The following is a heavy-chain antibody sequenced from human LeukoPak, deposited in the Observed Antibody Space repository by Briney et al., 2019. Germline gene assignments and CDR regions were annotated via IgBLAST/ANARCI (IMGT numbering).Heavy chain of an antibody. CDR1: GYDFTTNY. V-gene: IGHV1-46*01. J-gene: IGHJ4*02. Sequence: ALVKVSCKASGYDFTTNYIHWVRQAPGQGLEWMGTINPSVGSTTYGQRFQGRVTMTRDTSTTTVYMDLSSLTSEDTAIYYCAKGYCTGASCYVLDSWGQGTLVTVSS. CDR3: AKGYCTGASCYVLDS. D-gene: IGHD2-15*01. CDR2: INPSVGST.